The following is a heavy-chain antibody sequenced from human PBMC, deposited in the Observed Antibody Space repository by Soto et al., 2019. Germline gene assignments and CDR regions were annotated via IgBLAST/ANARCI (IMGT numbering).Heavy chain of an antibody. V-gene: IGHV3-7*03. D-gene: IGHD6-19*01. CDR3: AREPLHNAGWFYYYFDS. CDR1: GFTFSDYW. J-gene: IGHJ4*02. Sequence: GWSLRLSCAAAGFTFSDYWMSWVRQAPGKGLEWVAHISPDGSEKYYVDSVKGRITISRDNAKHSVSLQLNSLRAEDTSLYYCAREPLHNAGWFYYYFDSWGQGTRVTVSS. CDR2: ISPDGSEK.